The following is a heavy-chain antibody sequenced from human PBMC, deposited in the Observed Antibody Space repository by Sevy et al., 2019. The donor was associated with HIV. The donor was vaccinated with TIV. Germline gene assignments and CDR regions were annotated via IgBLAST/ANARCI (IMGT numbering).Heavy chain of an antibody. CDR2: IGGDKKKS. CDR3: AKDVGGFSGFDY. J-gene: IGHJ4*02. Sequence: GGSPRLSCGASGFKFDDHTMHWVRQAPGKGLQWVSFIGGDKKKSSYASSVQGRFSISRDNGRNTLYLQMHSLRIEDTGLYFCAKDVGGFSGFDYWGQGTLVTVSS. CDR1: GFKFDDHT. V-gene: IGHV3-43*01. D-gene: IGHD5-12*01.